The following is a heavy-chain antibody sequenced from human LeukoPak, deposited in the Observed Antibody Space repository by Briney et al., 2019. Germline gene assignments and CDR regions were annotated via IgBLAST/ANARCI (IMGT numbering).Heavy chain of an antibody. D-gene: IGHD3-22*01. V-gene: IGHV4-30-4*01. CDR1: GGSISSGDYY. CDR3: AREDSSGYYAI. Sequence: SETLSLTCTVSGGSISSGDYYWSWIRQPPGKGLERIGYIYYSGSTYYNPSLKSRVTISVDTSKNQFSLKLSSVTAADTAVYYCAREDSSGYYAIWGQGTMVTVSS. J-gene: IGHJ3*02. CDR2: IYYSGST.